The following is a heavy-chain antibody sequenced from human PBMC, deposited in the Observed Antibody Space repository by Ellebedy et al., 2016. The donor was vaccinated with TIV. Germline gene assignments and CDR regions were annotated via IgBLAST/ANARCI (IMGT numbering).Heavy chain of an antibody. Sequence: AALVKVSCKSSGYTFTSYDINWVRQAPGQGLEWMGSMNPNSGTTVYAQKFKGRVTMTRDTTTSTAYMEVTTLTSEDTAVYLCARATSMVATMTYYYYGLDVWGQGATVTVSS. CDR2: MNPNSGTT. V-gene: IGHV1-8*01. D-gene: IGHD5-12*01. CDR3: ARATSMVATMTYYYYGLDV. CDR1: GYTFTSYD. J-gene: IGHJ6*02.